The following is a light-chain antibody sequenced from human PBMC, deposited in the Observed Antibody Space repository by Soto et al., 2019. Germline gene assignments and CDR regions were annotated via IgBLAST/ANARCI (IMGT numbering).Light chain of an antibody. CDR2: KSS. V-gene: IGKV1-5*03. Sequence: DIQMTQSPSTLSASVGDRVTITCRASQSISTWLAWYQQKPGKAPKLRIYKSSSLESRVPSRFSGSGSGTEFTLTISSLQPDDFATYYCQQYNSYPLTFGGGTKVEIK. CDR3: QQYNSYPLT. CDR1: QSISTW. J-gene: IGKJ4*01.